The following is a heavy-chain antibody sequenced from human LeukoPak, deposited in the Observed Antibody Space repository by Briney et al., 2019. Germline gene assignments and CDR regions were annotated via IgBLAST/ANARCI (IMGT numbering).Heavy chain of an antibody. CDR3: AREGPICSSTSCHTNSFDY. D-gene: IGHD2-2*01. CDR2: INPNSGGT. Sequence: ASVKVSCKASGYTFTGYYMHWVRQAPGQGLEWMGWINPNSGGTNYAQKFQGRVTMTRDTSISTAYMDLSRLRSDDTAVYYCAREGPICSSTSCHTNSFDYWGQGTLVTVSS. J-gene: IGHJ4*02. V-gene: IGHV1-2*02. CDR1: GYTFTGYY.